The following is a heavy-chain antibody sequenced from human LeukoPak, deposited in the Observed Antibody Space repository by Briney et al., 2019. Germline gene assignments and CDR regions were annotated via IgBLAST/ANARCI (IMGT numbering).Heavy chain of an antibody. Sequence: ASVKVSCKASGYTFTGYYMHWVRQAPVQGLEWMGWINPTSGGTNYAQKFQGRVTMTRDTSINTVDMDLSGLTSDDTAVFYCARGREIHGGSDTKLDDYWGQGTLVTVSS. J-gene: IGHJ4*02. CDR1: GYTFTGYY. CDR3: ARGREIHGGSDTKLDDY. V-gene: IGHV1-2*02. CDR2: INPTSGGT. D-gene: IGHD3-10*01.